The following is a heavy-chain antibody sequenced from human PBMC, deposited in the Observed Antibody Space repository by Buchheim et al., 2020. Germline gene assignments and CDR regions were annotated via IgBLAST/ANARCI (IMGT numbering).Heavy chain of an antibody. V-gene: IGHV3-23*01. Sequence: EVQLLESGGGLVQAGGSLRLSCAASGFVFSTYSMHWVRQAPGKGPEWVSILSANGGEAHYADSVKGRFTISRDNSKNTLFLQLNSLRADDTAVYYCARGASTITRHFDNWGQGTL. CDR2: LSANGGEA. J-gene: IGHJ4*01. CDR3: ARGASTITRHFDN. D-gene: IGHD3-3*01. CDR1: GFVFSTYS.